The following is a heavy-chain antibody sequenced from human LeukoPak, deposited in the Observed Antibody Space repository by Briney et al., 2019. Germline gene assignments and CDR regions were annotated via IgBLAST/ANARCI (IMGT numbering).Heavy chain of an antibody. CDR2: IYHSGST. CDR3: ARLDGNCYFDL. V-gene: IGHV4-38-2*01. D-gene: IGHD5-24*01. J-gene: IGHJ2*01. CDR1: GYSITTGSY. Sequence: PSETLSLTCAVSGYSITTGSYWGWIRQPPGKGLAWIGSIYHSGSTYYNPSLKSRVTISVDTSKNHFSLKLSSVTAADTAVYYCARLDGNCYFDLWGRGTLVTVSS.